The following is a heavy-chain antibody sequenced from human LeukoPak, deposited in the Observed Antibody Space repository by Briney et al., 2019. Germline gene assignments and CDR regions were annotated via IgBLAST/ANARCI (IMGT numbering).Heavy chain of an antibody. D-gene: IGHD7-27*01. CDR3: ARDSLGSAPGY. CDR2: INTDGSST. CDR1: GFTFSSYW. V-gene: IGHV3-74*01. Sequence: GGSLRLSCAASGFTFSSYWMHWVRQAPGKGLVWVSRINTDGSSTSYADSVKGRFTISRDNAKNTLYLQMNSLRAEDTAVYYCARDSLGSAPGYWGQGTLVTVSS. J-gene: IGHJ4*02.